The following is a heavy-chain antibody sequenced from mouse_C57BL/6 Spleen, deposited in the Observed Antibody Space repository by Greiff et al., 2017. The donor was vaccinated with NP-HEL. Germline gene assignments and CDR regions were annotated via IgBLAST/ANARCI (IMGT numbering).Heavy chain of an antibody. CDR3: ARGDFITTVVEGY. CDR1: GYTFTSYW. Sequence: VQLQQPGAELVKPGASVKLSCKASGYTFTSYWMQWVKQRPGQGLEWIGEIDPSDSYTNYNQKFKGKATLTVDTSSSTAYMQLSSLTSEDSAVYYCARGDFITTVVEGYWGQGTTLTVSS. D-gene: IGHD1-1*01. CDR2: IDPSDSYT. J-gene: IGHJ2*01. V-gene: IGHV1-50*01.